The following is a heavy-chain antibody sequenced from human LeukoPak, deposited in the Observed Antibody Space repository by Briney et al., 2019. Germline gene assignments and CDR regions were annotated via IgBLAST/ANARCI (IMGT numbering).Heavy chain of an antibody. Sequence: SETLSLTCTVSGGSISSSSYYWSWIRQPAGKGLEWIGRIYTSGSTNYNPSLKSRVTISVDTSKNQFSLKLSSVTAADTAVYYCARALWFGMYNWFDPWGQGTLVTVSS. V-gene: IGHV4-61*02. J-gene: IGHJ5*02. CDR1: GGSISSSSYY. CDR3: ARALWFGMYNWFDP. CDR2: IYTSGST. D-gene: IGHD3-10*01.